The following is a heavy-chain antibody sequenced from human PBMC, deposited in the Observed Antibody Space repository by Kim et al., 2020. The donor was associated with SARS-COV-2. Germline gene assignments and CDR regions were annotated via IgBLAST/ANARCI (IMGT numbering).Heavy chain of an antibody. D-gene: IGHD2-15*01. V-gene: IGHV1-8*01. J-gene: IGHJ5*01. CDR3: ARFPPYCSDGKFYWDNWYD. Sequence: ASVKVSCKTSGHTFSSYDINWVRQATGQGLEWMGWINPNSGNTGYAQKFQGRVTMTRNISIRTVYMELSSLGFEDTAVYFCARFPPYCSDGKFYWDNWYD. CDR1: GHTFSSYD. CDR2: INPNSGNT.